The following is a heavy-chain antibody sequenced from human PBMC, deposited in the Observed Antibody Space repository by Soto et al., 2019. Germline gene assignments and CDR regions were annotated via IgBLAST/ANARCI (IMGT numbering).Heavy chain of an antibody. J-gene: IGHJ4*02. V-gene: IGHV1-69*01. CDR1: GGTFSSYA. Sequence: QVQLVQSGAEVKKPGSSVKVSCKASGGTFSSYAISWVRQAPGQGLELMGGIIPIFGTANYAQKFQGRVKITADESTSTAYMELSSLRSEDTAVYYCARRYCSSTSCYPFDYWGQGTLVTVSS. CDR3: ARRYCSSTSCYPFDY. D-gene: IGHD2-2*01. CDR2: IIPIFGTA.